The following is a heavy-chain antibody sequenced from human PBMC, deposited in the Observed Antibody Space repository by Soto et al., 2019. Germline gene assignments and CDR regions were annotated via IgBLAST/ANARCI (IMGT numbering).Heavy chain of an antibody. Sequence: QVQLQESGPGLVKPSGTLSLTCTVSGGSIRSSNWRSWVRQPPGKGLEWIGEIYHSGSTNYNPSLESRVTISVDKSKNQFSLKLSSLTAADTAVYYCAKDIYYLDYWGQGTLVTVSS. D-gene: IGHD2-21*01. V-gene: IGHV4-4*02. CDR1: GGSIRSSNW. J-gene: IGHJ4*02. CDR2: IYHSGST. CDR3: AKDIYYLDY.